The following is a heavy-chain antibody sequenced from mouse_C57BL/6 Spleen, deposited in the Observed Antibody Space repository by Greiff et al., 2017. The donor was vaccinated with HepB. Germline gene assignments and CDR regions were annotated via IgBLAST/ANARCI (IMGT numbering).Heavy chain of an antibody. CDR2: IYPGSGST. J-gene: IGHJ1*03. CDR1: GYTFTSYW. Sequence: VQLQQPGAELVKPGASVKMSCKASGYTFTSYWITWVKQRPGQGLEWIGDIYPGSGSTNYNEKFKSKATLTVDTSSSTAYMQLSSLTSEDSAVYYCARRYYYGSSYWYFDVWGTGTTVTVSS. V-gene: IGHV1-55*01. CDR3: ARRYYYGSSYWYFDV. D-gene: IGHD1-1*01.